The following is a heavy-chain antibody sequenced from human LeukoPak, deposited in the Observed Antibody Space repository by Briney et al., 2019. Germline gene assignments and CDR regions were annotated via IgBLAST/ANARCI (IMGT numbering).Heavy chain of an antibody. CDR3: ARDRLERYSYGQNYYYGMDV. Sequence: PSETLSLTCTVSGGSLSSYYWSWIRQPPGKGLEWIGYIYYSGSTNYNPSLKSRVTISVDTSKNQFSLKLSSVTAADTAVYYCARDRLERYSYGQNYYYGMDVWGQGTTVTVSS. CDR2: IYYSGST. J-gene: IGHJ6*02. D-gene: IGHD5-18*01. CDR1: GGSLSSYY. V-gene: IGHV4-59*01.